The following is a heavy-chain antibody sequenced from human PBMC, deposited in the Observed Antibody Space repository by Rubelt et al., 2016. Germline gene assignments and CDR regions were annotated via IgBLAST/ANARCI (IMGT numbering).Heavy chain of an antibody. Sequence: PGGSLRLSCGASGLTVRSNYMSWVRQAPGKGLEWVSMINSAGDTYYADSVKGRFTISRDNSKNTLYLQMNSLRAEDTALYYCAKDLMLAAAPPSDYWGQGTLVTVSS. J-gene: IGHJ4*02. D-gene: IGHD6-13*01. CDR3: AKDLMLAAAPPSDY. CDR2: INSAGDT. V-gene: IGHV3-53*01. CDR1: GLTVRSNY.